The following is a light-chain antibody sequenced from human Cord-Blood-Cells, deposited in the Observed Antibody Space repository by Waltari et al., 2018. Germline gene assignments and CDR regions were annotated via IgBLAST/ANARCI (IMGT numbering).Light chain of an antibody. J-gene: IGLJ3*02. CDR1: SGHSSYP. V-gene: IGLV4-69*01. CDR3: QTWGTGIQV. Sequence: QLVLTQSPSASASLGASVKLTCTLSSGHSSYPIAWHQQQPEKGPRYLMKLNCDGSHSKGDGIPDRFSGSSSGAERYLTISSLQSEDEADYYCQTWGTGIQVFGGGTKLTVL. CDR2: LNCDGSH.